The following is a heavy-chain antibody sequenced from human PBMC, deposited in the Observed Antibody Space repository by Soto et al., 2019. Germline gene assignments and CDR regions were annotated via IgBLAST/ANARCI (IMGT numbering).Heavy chain of an antibody. Sequence: PSETLSLTCTVSGGSVSKGSYYCSWIRQPPGKGLEWIGYIYYSGSTNYNPSLKSRVTISVDTSKNQFSLKLSSVTAADTAVYYCARDDYSNYRFHYWGQGTLVTVSS. J-gene: IGHJ4*02. D-gene: IGHD4-4*01. CDR2: IYYSGST. CDR1: GGSVSKGSYY. CDR3: ARDDYSNYRFHY. V-gene: IGHV4-61*01.